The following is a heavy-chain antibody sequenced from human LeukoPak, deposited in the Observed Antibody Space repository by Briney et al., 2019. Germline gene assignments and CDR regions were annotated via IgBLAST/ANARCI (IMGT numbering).Heavy chain of an antibody. CDR3: AKDRCSNGIGCYYYYMDV. J-gene: IGHJ6*02. D-gene: IGHD2-8*01. CDR2: IYYSGNT. Sequence: SETLSLTCTVSGVSISSSNSYWGWIRQPPGKGLERIGSIYYSGNTYYNASLKSQVSISIDTSKNRFSLKLTSVTAADTAVYYCAKDRCSNGIGCYYYYMDVWGQGTMVTVSS. V-gene: IGHV4-39*02. CDR1: GVSISSSNSY.